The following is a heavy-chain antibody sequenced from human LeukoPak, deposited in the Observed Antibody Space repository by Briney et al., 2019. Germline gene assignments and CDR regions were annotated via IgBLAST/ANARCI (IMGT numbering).Heavy chain of an antibody. CDR1: GFTFSRYS. CDR2: IISGSDRI. J-gene: IGHJ3*02. D-gene: IGHD2-21*01. CDR3: ARDSLWAFDI. Sequence: PGGSLRLSCAASGFTFSRYSMNWVRQAPGKGLEWVSYIISGSDRIYNADSVQGRFTVSRDNAKNSLYLQVDSLRADDTAIYYCARDSLWAFDIWGQGTVVTVSS. V-gene: IGHV3-48*04.